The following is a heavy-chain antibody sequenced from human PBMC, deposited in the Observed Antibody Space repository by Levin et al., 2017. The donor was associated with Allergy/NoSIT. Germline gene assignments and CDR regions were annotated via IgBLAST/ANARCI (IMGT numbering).Heavy chain of an antibody. CDR1: GGSFSGYL. CDR2: VNHSGST. J-gene: IGHJ6*02. D-gene: IGHD2-21*02. CDR3: AGSYCGGDCYSPPYNYYGMDV. V-gene: IGHV4-34*01. Sequence: SETLSLTCAVYGGSFSGYLWTWTRQSPGKGLEWIGEVNHSGSTNYNPSLKSRVTISVDSSKNQFSLKVSSVTAADTAVYYCAGSYCGGDCYSPPYNYYGMDVWGQGTTVTVSS.